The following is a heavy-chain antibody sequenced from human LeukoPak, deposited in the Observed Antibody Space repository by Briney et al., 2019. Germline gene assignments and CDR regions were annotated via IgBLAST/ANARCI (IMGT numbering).Heavy chain of an antibody. J-gene: IGHJ4*02. CDR2: ISDRCCRT. V-gene: IGHV3-23*01. Sequence: GSLRLSCGSSGITLSNYGMSWGRQAPREGLEWVAGISDRCCRTNYADSVKGRFTISRDNPKNTLYLQMNSLRAEDTAVYFCAKRGVVIRVILVGFHKEAYYFDSWGQGALVTVSS. CDR1: GITLSNYG. CDR3: AKRGVVIRVILVGFHKEAYYFDS. D-gene: IGHD3-22*01.